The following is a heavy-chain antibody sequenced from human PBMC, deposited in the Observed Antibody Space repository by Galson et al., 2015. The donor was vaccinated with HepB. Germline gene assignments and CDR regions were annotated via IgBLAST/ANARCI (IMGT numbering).Heavy chain of an antibody. CDR1: GFTVSNNY. D-gene: IGHD4-17*01. Sequence: SLRLSCAASGFTVSNNYLSWVRQAPGKGLEWVSVIYSGATTYYADSVKGRFTISTDNSRNTLYLQMNSLRVEDTAVYYCARGRLNYGDYNLWGQGTLVTVSS. V-gene: IGHV3-53*01. CDR2: IYSGATT. J-gene: IGHJ4*02. CDR3: ARGRLNYGDYNL.